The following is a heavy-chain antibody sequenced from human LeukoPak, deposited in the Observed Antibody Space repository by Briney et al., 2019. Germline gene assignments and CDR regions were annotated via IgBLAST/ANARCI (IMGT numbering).Heavy chain of an antibody. CDR1: GFTFSSYV. CDR2: ISNSGDNT. Sequence: GGSLRFSCAASGFTFSSYVMSWVRQAPGKGLEWVSAISNSGDNTYYADSVKGRFTISRDNSKNTLYLQMNSLRAEDTALYFCAKAVAATTRASFFDYWGQGTLVTVSS. V-gene: IGHV3-23*01. D-gene: IGHD4-17*01. J-gene: IGHJ4*02. CDR3: AKAVAATTRASFFDY.